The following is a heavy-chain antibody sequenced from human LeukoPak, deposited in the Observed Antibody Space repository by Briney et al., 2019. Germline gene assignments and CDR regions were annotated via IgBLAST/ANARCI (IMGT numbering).Heavy chain of an antibody. D-gene: IGHD3-9*01. CDR3: ARGPHPIILTGPADF. CDR2: IWYDGTNK. Sequence: PGGSLRLSCAASGFTFSNYGMHWVRQAPGKGLEWVAVIWYDGTNKYYADSVKGRFTISRDNPKNTLCLQMNSLRAEDTAVYYCARGPHPIILTGPADFWGQGTLVTVSS. J-gene: IGHJ4*02. V-gene: IGHV3-33*01. CDR1: GFTFSNYG.